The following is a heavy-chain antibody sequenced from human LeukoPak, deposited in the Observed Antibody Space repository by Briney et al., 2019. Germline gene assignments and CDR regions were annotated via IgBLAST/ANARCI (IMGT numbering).Heavy chain of an antibody. V-gene: IGHV3-7*01. CDR1: RFTLSNYW. Sequence: PGGSLRLSCAAPRFTLSNYWMSWVRQAPGKGLEWVANIKQDGSETYYVDSVKGRFPTSRDNAKNSLSLQMNSLRAEDTAVYYCARQRGSGCLDYWGQGTLVTVSS. CDR3: ARQRGSGCLDY. D-gene: IGHD6-19*01. J-gene: IGHJ4*02. CDR2: IKQDGSET.